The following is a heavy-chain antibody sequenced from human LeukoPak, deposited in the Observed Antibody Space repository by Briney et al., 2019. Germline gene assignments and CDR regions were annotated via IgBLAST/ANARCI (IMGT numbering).Heavy chain of an antibody. CDR3: ARGDYYDSAWDY. CDR1: GGSISSYY. J-gene: IGHJ4*02. V-gene: IGHV4-59*08. D-gene: IGHD3-22*01. Sequence: SETLSLTCTVSGGSISSYYWSWIRQPPGKGLEWIGYIYYSGSTNYNPSLESRVTISVDTSKNQFSLKLSSVTAADTAVYYCARGDYYDSAWDYWGQGTLVTVSS. CDR2: IYYSGST.